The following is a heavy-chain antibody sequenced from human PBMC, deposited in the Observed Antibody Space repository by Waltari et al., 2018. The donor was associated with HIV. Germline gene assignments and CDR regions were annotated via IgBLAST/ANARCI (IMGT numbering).Heavy chain of an antibody. CDR2: ISDDSSFI. CDR1: GFTFKPYR. V-gene: IGHV3-21*06. J-gene: IGHJ3*01. CDR3: GAFLCAEDCRDGFDV. D-gene: IGHD2-21*02. Sequence: ESGGGRAKPGGTLKLSCSGSGFTFKPYRVSWIRQTPGRGLEWSSSISDDSSFIYYADSVKGRFTVSRDNVRNSVFLQINDVRAEDTATYFCGAFLCAEDCRDGFDVWGQGTMVTVS.